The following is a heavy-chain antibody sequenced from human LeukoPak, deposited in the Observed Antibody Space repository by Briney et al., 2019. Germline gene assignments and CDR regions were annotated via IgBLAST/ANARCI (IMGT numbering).Heavy chain of an antibody. CDR2: IYYSGST. Sequence: PSETLSLTCTVSGGSISSYYWSWIRQPPRYGVDWIWYIYYSGSTNYNPSLKSRVTISVDTSKNQFSLKLSTVNAADTAVYCCARDPQERYSSGLGWFDPWGQGTLVTVSS. J-gene: IGHJ5*02. CDR3: ARDPQERYSSGLGWFDP. V-gene: IGHV4-59*01. CDR1: GGSISSYY. D-gene: IGHD6-19*01.